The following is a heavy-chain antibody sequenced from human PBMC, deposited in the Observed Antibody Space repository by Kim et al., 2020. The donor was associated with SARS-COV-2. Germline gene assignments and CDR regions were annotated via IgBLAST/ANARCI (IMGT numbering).Heavy chain of an antibody. D-gene: IGHD6-19*01. CDR1: GFTFSGSA. V-gene: IGHV3-73*01. J-gene: IGHJ6*02. CDR2: IRSKANSYAT. CDR3: TRRGIAVAGTKDPYYGMDV. Sequence: GGSLRLSCAASGFTFSGSAMHWVRQASGKGLEWVGRIRSKANSYATAYAASVKGRFTISRDDSKNTAYLQMNSLKTEDTAVYYCTRRGIAVAGTKDPYYGMDVWGQGTTVTFSS.